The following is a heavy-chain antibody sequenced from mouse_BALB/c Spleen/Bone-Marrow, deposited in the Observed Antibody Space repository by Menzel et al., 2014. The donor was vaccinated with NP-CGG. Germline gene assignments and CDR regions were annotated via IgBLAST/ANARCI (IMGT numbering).Heavy chain of an antibody. V-gene: IGHV5-6-5*01. Sequence: LEESGGRLVTPGTPLTLTCTVSGFSLSSYAMSWVRQAPGKGLEWIGIISSSGNIYYATWAKGRFTISXNSTTMDLKITSPTTEDTATYFCARIGAGYADYGYVMFFYFALWGQGALVTVSS. CDR1: GFSLSSYA. D-gene: IGHD2-2*01. J-gene: IGHJ2*01. CDR3: ARIGAGYADYGYVMFFYFAL. CDR2: ISSSGNI.